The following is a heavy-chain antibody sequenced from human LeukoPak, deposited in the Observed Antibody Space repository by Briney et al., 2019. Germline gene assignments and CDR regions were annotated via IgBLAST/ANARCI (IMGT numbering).Heavy chain of an antibody. CDR2: ISGSGDYT. Sequence: GGSLRLSCVASGFTFSSYGMSWVRQAPGKGLEWVSAISGSGDYTYYADSVKGRFTISRDNSKNTLYLQMNSLRAEDTAVYYCAKNSGHYCGGDCYSDYFDYWGQGTLVTVSS. CDR3: AKNSGHYCGGDCYSDYFDY. CDR1: GFTFSSYG. V-gene: IGHV3-23*01. J-gene: IGHJ4*02. D-gene: IGHD2-21*02.